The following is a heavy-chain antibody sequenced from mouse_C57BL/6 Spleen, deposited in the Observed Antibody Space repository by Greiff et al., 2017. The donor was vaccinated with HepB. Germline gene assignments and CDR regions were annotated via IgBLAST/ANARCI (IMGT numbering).Heavy chain of an antibody. J-gene: IGHJ1*03. CDR1: GYTFTGYW. Sequence: VQLQQSGAELMKPGASVKLSCKATGYTFTGYWIEWVKQRPGHGLEWIGEILPGSGSTNYNEKFRGKATFTADTSSNPAYMQLSSLTTEDSAIYYCAQSGLRRWYFDVWGTGTTVTVSS. D-gene: IGHD2-4*01. V-gene: IGHV1-9*01. CDR2: ILPGSGST. CDR3: AQSGLRRWYFDV.